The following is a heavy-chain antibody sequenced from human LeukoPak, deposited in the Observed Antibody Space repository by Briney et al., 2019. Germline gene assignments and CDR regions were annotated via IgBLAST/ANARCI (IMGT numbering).Heavy chain of an antibody. CDR3: AVEVRYFDLTTQYYFDY. J-gene: IGHJ4*02. CDR2: IYTSGST. Sequence: SETLSLTCTVSGGSISSYYWSWIRQPAGKGLEWIGRIYTSGSTNYNPSLKSRVTMSVDTSKNQFSLKLCSVTAADTAVYYCAVEVRYFDLTTQYYFDYWGQGTLVTVSS. D-gene: IGHD3-9*01. V-gene: IGHV4-4*07. CDR1: GGSISSYY.